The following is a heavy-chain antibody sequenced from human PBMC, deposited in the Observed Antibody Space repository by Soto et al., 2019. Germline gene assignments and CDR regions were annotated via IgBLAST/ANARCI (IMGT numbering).Heavy chain of an antibody. CDR3: ASGRIAARLYNWFDP. J-gene: IGHJ5*02. D-gene: IGHD6-6*01. CDR2: IYHSGST. Sequence: TSETLSLTCAVSGGSISSSNWWSWVRQPPGKGLEWIGEIYHSGSTNYNPSLKSRVTISVDKSKNQFSLKLSSVTAADTAVYYCASGRIAARLYNWFDPWGQGTLVTVSS. V-gene: IGHV4-4*02. CDR1: GGSISSSNW.